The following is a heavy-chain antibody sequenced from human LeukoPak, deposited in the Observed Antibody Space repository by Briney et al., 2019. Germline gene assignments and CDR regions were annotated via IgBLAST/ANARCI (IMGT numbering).Heavy chain of an antibody. CDR2: INTNTGNP. CDR3: ARGEVKTYYDFWSGYSNWFDP. CDR1: GYTFTSYV. Sequence: ASVKVSCKASGYTFTSYVMNWVRQAPGQGLERMGWINTNTGNPTYAQGFTGRFVFSLDTSVSTAYLQISSLKAEDTAVYYCARGEVKTYYDFWSGYSNWFDPWGQGTLVTVSS. D-gene: IGHD3-3*01. V-gene: IGHV7-4-1*02. J-gene: IGHJ5*02.